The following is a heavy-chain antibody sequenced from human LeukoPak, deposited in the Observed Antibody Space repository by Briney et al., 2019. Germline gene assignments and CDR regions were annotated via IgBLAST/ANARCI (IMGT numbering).Heavy chain of an antibody. CDR2: ISYDGSNK. CDR1: GFTFSSYG. Sequence: GGSLRLSCAASGFTFSSYGMHWVRQAPGKGLEWVAVISYDGSNKYYADSVKGRFTISRDNSKNTLYLQMNSLRAEDTAVYYCARDGQPARLRFLEWLKYFDYWGQGTLVTVSS. CDR3: ARDGQPARLRFLEWLKYFDY. J-gene: IGHJ4*02. D-gene: IGHD3-3*01. V-gene: IGHV3-30*03.